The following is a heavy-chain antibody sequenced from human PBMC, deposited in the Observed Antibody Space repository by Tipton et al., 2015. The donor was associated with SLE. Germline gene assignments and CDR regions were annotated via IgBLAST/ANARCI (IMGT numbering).Heavy chain of an antibody. CDR1: GGSISSYY. CDR3: ARHKSGSPMPHYHYFGLDV. CDR2: IYYSGST. Sequence: TLSLTCTVSGGSISSYYWSWIRQPPGKGLEWIGYIYYSGSTNYNPSLKSRVTISVDTSKNQFSLKLSSVTAADTAVYYCARHKSGSPMPHYHYFGLDVWGLGSSVTVSS. V-gene: IGHV4-59*08. D-gene: IGHD2-2*01. J-gene: IGHJ6*02.